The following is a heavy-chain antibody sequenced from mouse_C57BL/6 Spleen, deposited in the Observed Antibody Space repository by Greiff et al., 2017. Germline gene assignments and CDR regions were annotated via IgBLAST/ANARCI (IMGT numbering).Heavy chain of an antibody. V-gene: IGHV5-9-1*02. CDR1: GFTFSSYA. Sequence: EVHLVESGEGLVKPGGSLKLSCAASGFTFSSYAMSWVRQTPEKRLEWVAYISSGGDYIYYADTVKGRFTISRDNARNTLYQQMSSLKSEDTAMYYCTREDDYDDAYWGQGTLVTVSA. D-gene: IGHD2-4*01. CDR3: TREDDYDDAY. J-gene: IGHJ3*01. CDR2: ISSGGDYI.